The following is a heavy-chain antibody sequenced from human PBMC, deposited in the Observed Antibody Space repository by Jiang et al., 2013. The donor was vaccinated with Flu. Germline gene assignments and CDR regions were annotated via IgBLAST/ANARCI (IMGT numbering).Heavy chain of an antibody. CDR2: INPSGGST. Sequence: QSGSEVKKPGASVKVSCKASGYTFTSYYMHWVRQAPGQGLEWMGIINPSGGSTSYAQKFQGRVTMTRDTPASTFFMEVTSLRSEDTAVYYCTRSAVAGAFDYWGQGTLVTVSS. V-gene: IGHV1-46*01. CDR1: GYTFTSYY. D-gene: IGHD6-19*01. CDR3: TRSAVAGAFDY. J-gene: IGHJ4*02.